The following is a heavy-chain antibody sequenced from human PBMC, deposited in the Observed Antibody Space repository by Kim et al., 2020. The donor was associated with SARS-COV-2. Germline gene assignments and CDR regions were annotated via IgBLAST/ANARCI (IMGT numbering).Heavy chain of an antibody. D-gene: IGHD1-26*01. Sequence: SETLSLTCTVSGGSISSYYWSWIRQPAGKGLEWIGRIYTSGSTNYNPSLKSRVTMSVDTSKNQFSLKLSSVTAADTAVYYCARDQAQGGRGWFDPWGQGTLVTVSS. CDR1: GGSISSYY. CDR3: ARDQAQGGRGWFDP. J-gene: IGHJ5*02. V-gene: IGHV4-4*07. CDR2: IYTSGST.